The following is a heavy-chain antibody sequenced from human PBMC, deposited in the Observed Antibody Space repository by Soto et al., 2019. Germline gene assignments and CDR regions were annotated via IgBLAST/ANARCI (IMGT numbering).Heavy chain of an antibody. CDR1: GDSVSSDGAA. J-gene: IGHJ3*02. D-gene: IGHD6-19*01. CDR3: ARTTWLDYAFDI. V-gene: IGHV6-1*01. CDR2: TYYRSKWYN. Sequence: PSQTLSLTCAISGDSVSSDGAAWNWIRQSPSRGLEWLGRTYYRSKWYNDYVGSVKSRITINPDTSKNQFSLQLNSMTPEDTAVYYCARTTWLDYAFDIWGQGTMVTV.